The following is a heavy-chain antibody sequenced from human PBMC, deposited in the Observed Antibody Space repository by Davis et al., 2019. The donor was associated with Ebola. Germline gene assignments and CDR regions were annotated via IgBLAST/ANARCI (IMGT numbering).Heavy chain of an antibody. Sequence: SETLSLTCTVSGGSISSSSYYWGWIRQPPGKGLEWFGYIYYSGSTNYNPSLKSRVTISVDTSKNQFSLKLSSVTAADTAVYYCARRRSYFDYWGQGTLVTVSS. CDR1: GGSISSSSYY. V-gene: IGHV4-61*05. CDR2: IYYSGST. CDR3: ARRRSYFDY. J-gene: IGHJ4*02.